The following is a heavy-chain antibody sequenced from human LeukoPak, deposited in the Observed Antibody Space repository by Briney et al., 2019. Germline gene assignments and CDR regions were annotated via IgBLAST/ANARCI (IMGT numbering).Heavy chain of an antibody. D-gene: IGHD4-17*01. CDR3: MVTTRSGPLDY. J-gene: IGHJ4*02. V-gene: IGHV3-7*01. CDR1: GFTFSSYW. CDR2: IKQDGSER. Sequence: SGGSLRLSCAASGFTFSSYWMNWVRQAPGKGLEWVANIKQDGSERNYVDSVKGRFTISRDNAKNSLYLQMNSLRAEDTAVYYCMVTTRSGPLDYWGQGTLVTVSS.